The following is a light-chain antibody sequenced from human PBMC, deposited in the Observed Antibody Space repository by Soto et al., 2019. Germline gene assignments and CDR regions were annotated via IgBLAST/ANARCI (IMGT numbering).Light chain of an antibody. CDR1: NIGRKS. CDR2: DDS. V-gene: IGLV3-21*02. Sequence: SYELTQPPSVSVAPGQTARITCGGNNIGRKSVHWYQQRPGQAPVLVVYDDSDRPSGIPERFSGSNSGNTATLTISSVDAGDEADYYCQAWDSGTDHWVFGGGTQLTVL. J-gene: IGLJ3*02. CDR3: QAWDSGTDHWV.